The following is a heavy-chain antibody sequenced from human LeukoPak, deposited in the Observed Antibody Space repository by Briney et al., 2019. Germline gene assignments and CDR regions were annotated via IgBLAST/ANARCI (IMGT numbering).Heavy chain of an antibody. CDR2: INIGGTNT. V-gene: IGHV3-11*01. CDR3: STDGAGFDT. J-gene: IGHJ5*02. Sequence: GGSLRLSCAASGFTFNDYYMSWIRQAPGKGLEWLSYINIGGTNTHYADSVKGRFTISRDNAKKSLYLEMNNLRAEDTAVYYCSTDGAGFDTWGQGVLVTVSS. CDR1: GFTFNDYY.